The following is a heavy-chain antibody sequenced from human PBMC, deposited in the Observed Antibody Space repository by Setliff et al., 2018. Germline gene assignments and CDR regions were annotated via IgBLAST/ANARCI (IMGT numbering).Heavy chain of an antibody. D-gene: IGHD6-6*01. Sequence: ASVKVSCKASGYTFTTYYMHWVRQAPGQGLEWMGIINPSGGTTSYAQKFQGRVTMTRDTAISTAYMELSRLTSDDTAVYYCARAEYTSSSLYYYMDVWGKGTTVTVSS. J-gene: IGHJ6*03. V-gene: IGHV1-46*01. CDR1: GYTFTTYY. CDR3: ARAEYTSSSLYYYMDV. CDR2: INPSGGTT.